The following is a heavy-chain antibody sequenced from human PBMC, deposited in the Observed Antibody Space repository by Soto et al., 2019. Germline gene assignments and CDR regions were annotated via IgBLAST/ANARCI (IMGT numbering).Heavy chain of an antibody. CDR2: IYYSGST. J-gene: IGHJ5*02. CDR3: ARSTLDRGYSYGFGAWARAYGGNWFDP. Sequence: SETLSLTCTVSGGSISSYYWSWIRQPPGKGLEWIGYIYYSGSTNYNPSLKSRVTISVDTSKNQFSLKLSSVTAADTAVYYCARSTLDRGYSYGFGAWARAYGGNWFDPWGQGTLVTSPQ. V-gene: IGHV4-59*01. D-gene: IGHD5-18*01. CDR1: GGSISSYY.